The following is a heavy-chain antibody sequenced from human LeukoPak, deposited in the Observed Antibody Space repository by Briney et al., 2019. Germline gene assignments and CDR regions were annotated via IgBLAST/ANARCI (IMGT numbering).Heavy chain of an antibody. J-gene: IGHJ4*02. D-gene: IGHD3-10*01. CDR2: IWYDGSNR. CDR3: ASWRGSGSYGGYFDY. Sequence: GGSLRLSCAASGLTFSSYGMYWVRQAPGKGLEWVALIWYDGSNRYCADSVKGRFTISRDNSKNTLYLQMNSLRAEDTAVYYCASWRGSGSYGGYFDYWGQGTLVTVSS. V-gene: IGHV3-33*01. CDR1: GLTFSSYG.